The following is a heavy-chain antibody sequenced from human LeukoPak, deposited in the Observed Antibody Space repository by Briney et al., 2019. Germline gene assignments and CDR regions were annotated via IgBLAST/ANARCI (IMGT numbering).Heavy chain of an antibody. CDR1: GFTFSDYY. D-gene: IGHD5-18*01. V-gene: IGHV3-11*04. Sequence: KPGGSLRLSCAASGFTFSDYYMTWIRQAPGKGLEWVSYISSSGTTIYYADSVKGRFTISRDNAKNSLYLQMNSLRAEDTAVYYCARVAQLWFGNDYWGQGILVTVSS. J-gene: IGHJ4*02. CDR3: ARVAQLWFGNDY. CDR2: ISSSGTTI.